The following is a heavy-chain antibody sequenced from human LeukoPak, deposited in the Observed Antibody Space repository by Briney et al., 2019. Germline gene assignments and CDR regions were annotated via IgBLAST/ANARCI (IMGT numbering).Heavy chain of an antibody. D-gene: IGHD4-17*01. Sequence: ASVRVSCKASGYTFTGYYMHWVRQAPGQGLEWMGWINPNSGGTNYAQKFQGWVTMTRDTSISTAYMELSRLRSDDTAVYYCARVRGDYGIDYWGQGTLVTVSS. V-gene: IGHV1-2*04. J-gene: IGHJ4*02. CDR3: ARVRGDYGIDY. CDR1: GYTFTGYY. CDR2: INPNSGGT.